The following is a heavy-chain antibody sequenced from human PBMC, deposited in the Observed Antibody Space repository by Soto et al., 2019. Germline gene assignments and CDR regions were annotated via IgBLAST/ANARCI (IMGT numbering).Heavy chain of an antibody. CDR3: ARVRPDSYGMDV. V-gene: IGHV3-13*01. J-gene: IGHJ6*02. CDR2: IGTAGDT. CDR1: GFTFSSYD. Sequence: LXXSCAASGFTFSSYDMHWVRQATGKGLEWVSAIGTAGDTYYPGSVKGRFTISRENAKNSLYLQMNSLRAGDTAVYYCARVRPDSYGMDVWGQGTTVTVSS. D-gene: IGHD6-6*01.